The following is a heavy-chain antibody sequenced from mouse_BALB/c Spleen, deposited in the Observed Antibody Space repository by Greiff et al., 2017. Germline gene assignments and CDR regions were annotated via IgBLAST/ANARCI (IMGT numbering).Heavy chain of an antibody. V-gene: IGHV1-87*01. Sequence: VKLQESGAELARPGASVKLSCKASGYTFTSYWMQWVKQRPGQGLEWIGAIYPGDGDTRYTQKFKGKATLTADKSSSTAYMQLSSLASEDSAVYYCARWGGKGYAMDYWGQGTSVTVSS. CDR3: ARWGGKGYAMDY. D-gene: IGHD1-3*01. CDR2: IYPGDGDT. CDR1: GYTFTSYW. J-gene: IGHJ4*01.